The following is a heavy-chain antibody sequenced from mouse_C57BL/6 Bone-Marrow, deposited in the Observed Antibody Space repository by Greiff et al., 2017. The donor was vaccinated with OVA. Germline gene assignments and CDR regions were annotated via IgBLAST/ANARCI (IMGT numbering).Heavy chain of an antibody. V-gene: IGHV5-6*01. CDR2: ISSGGSYT. CDR1: GFTFSSYG. CDR3: ARQDYGNYDYFDY. J-gene: IGHJ2*01. Sequence: EVKVVESGGDLVKPGGSLKLSCAASGFTFSSYGMSWVRQTPDKRLEWVATISSGGSYTYYPDSVKGRFTISRDNAKNTLYLQMSSLKSEDTAMYYCARQDYGNYDYFDYWGQGTTLTVSS. D-gene: IGHD2-1*01.